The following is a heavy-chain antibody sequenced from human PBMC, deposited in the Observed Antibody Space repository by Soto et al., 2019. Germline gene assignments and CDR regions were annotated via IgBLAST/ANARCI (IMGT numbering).Heavy chain of an antibody. CDR2: IYYSGST. CDR3: ARVVYDSSGYYPRRNYYYYGMDV. D-gene: IGHD3-22*01. J-gene: IGHJ6*02. Sequence: SETLSLTCTVSSGSISSGGYYWSWIRQHPGKGLEWIGYIYYSGSTYYNPSLKSRVTISVDTSKNQFSLKLSSVTAADTAVYYCARVVYDSSGYYPRRNYYYYGMDVWGQGTTVTVSS. V-gene: IGHV4-31*03. CDR1: SGSISSGGYY.